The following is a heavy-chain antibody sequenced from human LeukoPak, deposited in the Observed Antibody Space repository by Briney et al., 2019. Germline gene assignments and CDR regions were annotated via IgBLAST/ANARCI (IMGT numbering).Heavy chain of an antibody. D-gene: IGHD4-11*01. Sequence: GGSLRLSCTASGFTFSNYAMSWVRQAPGKGLEWVPAISGSGGSTYYADSVKGRFTISRDNSKNTLYLQMNSLRAEDTAVYYCAKDYSNYRDYWGQGTLVTVSS. CDR3: AKDYSNYRDY. CDR1: GFTFSNYA. V-gene: IGHV3-23*01. CDR2: ISGSGGST. J-gene: IGHJ4*02.